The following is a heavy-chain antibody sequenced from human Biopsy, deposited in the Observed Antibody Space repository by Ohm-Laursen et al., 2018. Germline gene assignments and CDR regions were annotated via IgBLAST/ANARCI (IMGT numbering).Heavy chain of an antibody. CDR1: GFIFSYCG. Sequence: SLRLSCSAPGFIFSYCGMHWVRQAPGKGLEWVAAIWYDGGNKNYADSVKGRFTISRDNSKNTLYLQMNSLRGEDTAVYYCAKCMTGGSNYYFHHCGQGTLVTVSS. D-gene: IGHD2-8*01. CDR2: IWYDGGNK. CDR3: AKCMTGGSNYYFHH. V-gene: IGHV3-33*06. J-gene: IGHJ4*02.